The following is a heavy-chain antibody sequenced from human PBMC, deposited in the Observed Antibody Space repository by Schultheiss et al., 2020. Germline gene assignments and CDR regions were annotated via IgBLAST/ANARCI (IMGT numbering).Heavy chain of an antibody. CDR3: VRRSISFYWFDP. Sequence: SQTLSLTCTVSGGSISSYYWSWIRQPAGKGLEWIGRIYTSGSTNYNPSLKSRVTMSVDTSKNQFSLKLSSVTAADTAVYYCVRRSISFYWFDPWGQGTPVTVPS. CDR1: GGSISSYY. D-gene: IGHD3-3*02. J-gene: IGHJ5*02. V-gene: IGHV4-4*07. CDR2: IYTSGST.